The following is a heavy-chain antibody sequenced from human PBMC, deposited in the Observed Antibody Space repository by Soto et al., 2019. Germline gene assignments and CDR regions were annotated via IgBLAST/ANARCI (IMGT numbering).Heavy chain of an antibody. CDR1: GDTISTGGYT. J-gene: IGHJ4*02. Sequence: SETLSLTCTVSGDTISTGGYTWAWIRQPPGEALEWIGHTYHSGNPYYNPPLKSRVIISVDTSKNQFSLKLTSVTAADTAVYYCATRFYTSGVLFDYWGQGTPVTVS. CDR2: TYHSGNP. CDR3: ATRFYTSGVLFDY. V-gene: IGHV4-30-2*02. D-gene: IGHD2-2*02.